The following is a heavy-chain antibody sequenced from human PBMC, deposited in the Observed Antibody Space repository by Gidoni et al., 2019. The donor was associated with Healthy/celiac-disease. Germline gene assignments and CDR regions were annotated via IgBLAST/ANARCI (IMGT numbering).Heavy chain of an antibody. D-gene: IGHD6-13*01. CDR3: ARSFSAAVHNWFDP. J-gene: IGHJ5*02. CDR1: GFTFSSYS. CDR2: ISSSGSTI. V-gene: IGHV3-21*01. Sequence: EVQLVESGGGLVKPGGSLRLSCSASGFTFSSYSMNWVRQAPGKGLEWVSSISSSGSTIYYADSVKGRFTISRDNAKNSLYLQMNSLRAEDTAVYYCARSFSAAVHNWFDPWGQGTLVTVSS.